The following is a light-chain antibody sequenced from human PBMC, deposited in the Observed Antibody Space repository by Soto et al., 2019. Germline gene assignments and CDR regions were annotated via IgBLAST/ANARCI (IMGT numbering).Light chain of an antibody. Sequence: EMVMTQSPATLSLSPGERATLSCSASQSVSSNLAWYQQKPGQAPRLLIYGSSTMATGIPARFRGRGSGTEFTLAIRSLQSEDFAVYYGEQYNNWPPWTFGQGTKVEIK. V-gene: IGKV3-15*01. CDR2: GSS. CDR1: QSVSSN. J-gene: IGKJ1*01. CDR3: EQYNNWPPWT.